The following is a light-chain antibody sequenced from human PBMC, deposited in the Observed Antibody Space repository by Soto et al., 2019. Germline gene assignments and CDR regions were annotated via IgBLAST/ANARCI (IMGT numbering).Light chain of an antibody. CDR2: DVN. CDR3: CSYAGSSTWV. CDR1: RSDVGGYNH. J-gene: IGLJ3*02. V-gene: IGLV2-23*02. Sequence: QSALTQPASVSGSPGQSITISCTGTRSDVGGYNHVSWYQQHPGKAPKLMIYDVNKRPSGVSNHFSGSKSGNTASLTISGLQVEDEADYYCCSYAGSSTWVFGGETMLTVL.